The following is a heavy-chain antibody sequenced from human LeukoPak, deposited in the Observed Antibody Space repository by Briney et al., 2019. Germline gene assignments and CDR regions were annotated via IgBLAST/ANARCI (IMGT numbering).Heavy chain of an antibody. CDR3: ARGGTSPRSNWFDP. CDR2: ISGSGGST. D-gene: IGHD3-16*01. CDR1: GFTFNNYA. Sequence: PWGVLRLSCAASGFTFNNYAMSWVRQAPGKGLEWVSAISGSGGSTYYADSVKGRFTISRDNAKNSLYLQMSSLRAEDTAVYYCARGGTSPRSNWFDPWGQGTLVTVSS. V-gene: IGHV3-23*01. J-gene: IGHJ5*02.